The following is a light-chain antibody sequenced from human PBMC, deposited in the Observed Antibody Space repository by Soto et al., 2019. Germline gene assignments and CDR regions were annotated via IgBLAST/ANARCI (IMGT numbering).Light chain of an antibody. CDR1: QSISSW. J-gene: IGKJ1*01. Sequence: DIQMTQSPSTLSASVGDRVTITCRASQSISSWLAWYQQKPGKAPKLLTYKASSLESGVPSRFSGSGSGTDFTLTISSLQPDDFATYYCQQYNSYSWTFGQGTKVEIK. CDR3: QQYNSYSWT. V-gene: IGKV1-5*03. CDR2: KAS.